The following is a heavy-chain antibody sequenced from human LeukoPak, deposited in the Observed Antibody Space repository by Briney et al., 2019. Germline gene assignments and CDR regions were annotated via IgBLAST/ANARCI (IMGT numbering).Heavy chain of an antibody. V-gene: IGHV3-30*02. CDR3: AREVSADNPSFDY. J-gene: IGHJ4*02. D-gene: IGHD1-1*01. Sequence: GGSLRLSCAASGFTFSNYGMHWVRQAPGKGLEWVAFIQYDGSNKYYADSVKGRFTISRDNSKNTLYLQMNSLRAEDTAVYYCAREVSADNPSFDYWGQGTLVTVSS. CDR1: GFTFSNYG. CDR2: IQYDGSNK.